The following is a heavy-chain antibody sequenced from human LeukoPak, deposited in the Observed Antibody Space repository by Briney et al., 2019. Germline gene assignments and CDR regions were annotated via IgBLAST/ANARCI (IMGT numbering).Heavy chain of an antibody. CDR2: IKQDGSEK. Sequence: GGSLRLSCAASGFTFSRYWMTWVRQAPGKGLEWVANIKQDGSEKSYADSVKGRFTISRDNAKNSLYLQMSSLRAEDTALYYCARFDPNSGTYKDFDYWGQGTLVTVSS. CDR3: ARFDPNSGTYKDFDY. CDR1: GFTFSRYW. D-gene: IGHD1-26*01. J-gene: IGHJ4*02. V-gene: IGHV3-7*01.